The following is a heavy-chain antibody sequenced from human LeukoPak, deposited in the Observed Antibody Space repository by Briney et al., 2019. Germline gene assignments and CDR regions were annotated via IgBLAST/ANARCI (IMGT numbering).Heavy chain of an antibody. V-gene: IGHV3-30-3*01. J-gene: IGHJ6*02. CDR2: ISFDGSTK. D-gene: IGHD3-3*01. CDR1: GFAFSTYA. Sequence: GGSLRLSCAASGFAFSTYAMHWVRQAPGKGLEWVAVISFDGSTKYYADSVKGRFTISRDNSKNTLYLQMNSLRAEDTAVYYCASAYYDFWSGPPLLGTDVWGQGTTVTVSS. CDR3: ASAYYDFWSGPPLLGTDV.